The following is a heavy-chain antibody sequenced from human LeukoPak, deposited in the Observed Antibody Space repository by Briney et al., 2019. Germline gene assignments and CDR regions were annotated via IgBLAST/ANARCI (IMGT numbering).Heavy chain of an antibody. V-gene: IGHV4-61*01. CDR3: ARVVYSSSWYVGGRYYYYYMDV. J-gene: IGHJ6*03. CDR2: IYYSGST. D-gene: IGHD6-13*01. CDR1: GGSISSSSYY. Sequence: SETLSLTCTVSGGSISSSSYYWSWTRQPPGKGLEWIGYIYYSGSTNYNPSLKSRVTISVDTSKNQFSLKLSSVTAADTAVYYCARVVYSSSWYVGGRYYYYYMDVWGKGTTVTVSS.